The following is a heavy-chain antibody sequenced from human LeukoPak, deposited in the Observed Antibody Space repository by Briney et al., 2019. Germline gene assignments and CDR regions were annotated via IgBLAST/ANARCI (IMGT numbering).Heavy chain of an antibody. D-gene: IGHD1-26*01. CDR2: INHSGST. J-gene: IGHJ4*02. CDR1: GFTFSSYW. Sequence: PGGSLRLSCAASGFTFSSYWMSWVRQAPGKGLEWIGEINHSGSTNYNPSLKSRVTISVDTSNNQFSLKLSSVTAADTAVYYCARAVGARVPFDYWGQGTLVTVSS. V-gene: IGHV4-34*01. CDR3: ARAVGARVPFDY.